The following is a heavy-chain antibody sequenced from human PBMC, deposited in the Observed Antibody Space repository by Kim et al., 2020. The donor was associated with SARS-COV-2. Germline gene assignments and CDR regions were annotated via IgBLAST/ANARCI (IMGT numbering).Heavy chain of an antibody. CDR2: ISSSSSYI. CDR1: GFTFSSYS. Sequence: GGSLRLSCAASGFTFSSYSMNWVRQAPGKGLEWVSSISSSSSYIYYADSVKGRFTISRDNAKNSLYLQMNSLRAEDTAVYYCASHTAISNWFDPWGQGTLVTVSS. CDR3: ASHTAISNWFDP. D-gene: IGHD5-18*01. V-gene: IGHV3-21*01. J-gene: IGHJ5*02.